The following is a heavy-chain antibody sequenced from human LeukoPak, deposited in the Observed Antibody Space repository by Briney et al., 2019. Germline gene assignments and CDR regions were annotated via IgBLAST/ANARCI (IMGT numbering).Heavy chain of an antibody. CDR3: ARGVIWFGELGYFDY. Sequence: SETLSLTCDVYGGSFSGCYWSWIRQSPGKGLEWIGEINHSGSTNYNPSLKSRVTISVDTSKNQFSLKLSSVTAADTAVYYCARGVIWFGELGYFDYWGQGTLVTVSS. CDR1: GGSFSGCY. CDR2: INHSGST. D-gene: IGHD3-10*01. J-gene: IGHJ4*02. V-gene: IGHV4-34*01.